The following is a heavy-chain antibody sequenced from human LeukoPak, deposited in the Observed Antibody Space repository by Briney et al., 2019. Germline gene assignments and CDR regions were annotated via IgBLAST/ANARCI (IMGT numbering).Heavy chain of an antibody. CDR2: IYYSGST. Sequence: SETLSLTCTVSGGPISSGGYYWSWIRQHPGKGLEWIGYIYYSGSTYYNPSLKSRVTISVDTSKNQFSLKLSSVTAADTAVYYCARTLPYYDFWSGYYGNWFDPWGQGTLVTVSS. V-gene: IGHV4-31*03. CDR3: ARTLPYYDFWSGYYGNWFDP. J-gene: IGHJ5*02. D-gene: IGHD3-3*01. CDR1: GGPISSGGYY.